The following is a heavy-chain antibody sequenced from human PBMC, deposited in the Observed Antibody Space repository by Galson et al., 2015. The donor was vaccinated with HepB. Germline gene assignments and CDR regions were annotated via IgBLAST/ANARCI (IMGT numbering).Heavy chain of an antibody. CDR3: ARDETGCSSTSCYGSGDAFDI. J-gene: IGHJ3*02. Sequence: SCKASGGTFSSYAISWVRQAPGQGLEWMGGIIPIFGTANYAQKFQGRVTITADESTSTAYMELSSLRAEDTAVYYCARDETGCSSTSCYGSGDAFDIWGQGTMVTVSS. D-gene: IGHD2-2*01. CDR2: IIPIFGTA. V-gene: IGHV1-69*01. CDR1: GGTFSSYA.